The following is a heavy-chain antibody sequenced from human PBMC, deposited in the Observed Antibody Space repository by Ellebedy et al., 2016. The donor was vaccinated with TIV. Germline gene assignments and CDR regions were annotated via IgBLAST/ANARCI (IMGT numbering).Heavy chain of an antibody. V-gene: IGHV3-23*01. D-gene: IGHD6-19*01. CDR1: GFIFNNYA. J-gene: IGHJ4*02. CDR2: ISGTGAST. Sequence: GESLKISCAASGFIFNNYAMNWVRQAPGKGLEWVSAISGTGASTYYAGSVKGRFTISRDNSKSTLYLQMNSLTAEDAALYYCARCTGWYADYWGQGTRVTVSS. CDR3: ARCTGWYADY.